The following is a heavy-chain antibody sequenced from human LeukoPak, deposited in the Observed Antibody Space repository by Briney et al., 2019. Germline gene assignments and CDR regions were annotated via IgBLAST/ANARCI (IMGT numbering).Heavy chain of an antibody. Sequence: GGSLRLSCAASGFTFSSYAMHWVRQAPGKGLEWVAVISDDGSNKYYADSVKGRFTISRDNSTNTLYLQMNSLRAEDTAVYYCARDYDFWSWGQGTLVTVSS. CDR2: ISDDGSNK. CDR3: ARDYDFWS. V-gene: IGHV3-30-3*01. D-gene: IGHD3-3*01. CDR1: GFTFSSYA. J-gene: IGHJ5*02.